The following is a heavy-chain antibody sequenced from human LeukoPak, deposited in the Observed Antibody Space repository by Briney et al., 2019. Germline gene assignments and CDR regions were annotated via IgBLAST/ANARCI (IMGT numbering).Heavy chain of an antibody. CDR3: ARRTKSGYYFDY. J-gene: IGHJ4*02. CDR1: GGSISSSSYY. CDR2: IYYSGST. V-gene: IGHV4-39*01. Sequence: PSETLSLTCTVSGGSISSSSYYWGWIRQPPGKRLEWIGSIYYSGSTYYNPSLKSRVTISVDTSKNQFSLKLSSVTAAETAGYCCARRTKSGYYFDYWGQGTLVTVSS. D-gene: IGHD1-26*01.